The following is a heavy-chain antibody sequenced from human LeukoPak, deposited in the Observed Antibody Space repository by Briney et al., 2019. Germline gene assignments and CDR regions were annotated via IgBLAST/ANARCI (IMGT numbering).Heavy chain of an antibody. D-gene: IGHD7-27*01. V-gene: IGHV3-30*18. CDR1: GFTFSSYG. CDR2: ISYDGSNK. J-gene: IGHJ4*02. Sequence: GGSLRLSCAASGFTFSSYGMHWVRQAPGKGLEWVAVISYDGSNKYYADSVKGRFTISRDNSKNTLYLQMNSLRAEDTAVYYCAKAKTNWGVDYWGQGTLVTVSS. CDR3: AKAKTNWGVDY.